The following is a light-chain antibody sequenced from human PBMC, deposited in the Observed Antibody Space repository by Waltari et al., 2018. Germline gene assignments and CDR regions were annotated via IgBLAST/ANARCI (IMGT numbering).Light chain of an antibody. CDR1: SRAVAAYNY. Sequence: QSALTQPPSASGSPGQSVTISCTGSSRAVAAYNYAPWYQQHPGKAPKLMIYEVSKRPSGVPDRFSGSKSGNTASLTVSGLQAEDEADYYCSSHAGSKNYVVFGGGTKLTVL. CDR2: EVS. CDR3: SSHAGSKNYVV. V-gene: IGLV2-8*01. J-gene: IGLJ2*01.